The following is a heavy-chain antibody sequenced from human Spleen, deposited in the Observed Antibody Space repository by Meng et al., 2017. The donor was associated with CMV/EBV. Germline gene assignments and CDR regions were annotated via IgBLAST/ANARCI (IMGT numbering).Heavy chain of an antibody. CDR2: IKSKTDGGTT. CDR3: TTEWGVYCSSTSCYPPDY. V-gene: IGHV3-15*01. D-gene: IGHD2-2*01. J-gene: IGHJ4*02. CDR1: NAW. Sequence: NAWMSWVSQATGKGLEWVGRIKSKTDGGTTDYAAPVKGRFTISRDDSKNTLYLQMNSLKTEDTAVYYCTTEWGVYCSSTSCYPPDYWGQGTLVTVSS.